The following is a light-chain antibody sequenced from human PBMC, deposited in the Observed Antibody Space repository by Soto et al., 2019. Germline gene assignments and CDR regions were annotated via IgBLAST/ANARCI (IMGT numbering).Light chain of an antibody. V-gene: IGKV1-33*01. CDR3: QQYDSLPFT. J-gene: IGKJ2*01. Sequence: DIQMPQSPSSLSASVGTRVTITCQASQDISNSLNWFHQKTGKAPNLLIYDTSNLETGVPSRVRGSSSGTDLSFNISTLKHDDIGTYDCQQYDSLPFTFGHGTNLEI. CDR1: QDISNS. CDR2: DTS.